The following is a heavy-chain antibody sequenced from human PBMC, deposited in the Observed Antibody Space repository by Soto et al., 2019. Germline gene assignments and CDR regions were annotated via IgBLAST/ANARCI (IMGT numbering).Heavy chain of an antibody. V-gene: IGHV3-74*03. CDR3: VRGDGDYHDGNGYLGRH. CDR2: IRSDGTNA. D-gene: IGHD3-22*01. Sequence: GGSLSLSCAASGFTFSSYWMHWVRQAPGKGLVWVSRIRSDGTNAEYAGSVKGRFTISRDNAENTLYLQMNSLRVEDTAVYYCVRGDGDYHDGNGYLGRHWGQGTLVTVSS. CDR1: GFTFSSYW. J-gene: IGHJ4*02.